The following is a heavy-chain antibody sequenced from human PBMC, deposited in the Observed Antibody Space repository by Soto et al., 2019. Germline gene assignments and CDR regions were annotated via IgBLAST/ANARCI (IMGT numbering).Heavy chain of an antibody. V-gene: IGHV1-69*13. Sequence: ASVKVSCKASGYTFTSYGISWVRQAPGQGLEWMGGIIPLFGSANYAQKFQGRVTITADESTSTAYMELSSLRSEDTAVYYCARPPGITHEYSYGMDVWGQGTTVTVSS. J-gene: IGHJ6*02. CDR1: GYTFTSYG. CDR3: ARPPGITHEYSYGMDV. D-gene: IGHD1-7*01. CDR2: IIPLFGSA.